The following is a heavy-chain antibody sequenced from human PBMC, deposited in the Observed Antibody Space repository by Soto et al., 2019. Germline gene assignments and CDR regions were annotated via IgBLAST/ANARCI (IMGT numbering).Heavy chain of an antibody. CDR2: INAGNGNT. J-gene: IGHJ4*02. CDR1: GYTFTSYA. V-gene: IGHV1-3*01. D-gene: IGHD2-15*01. CDR3: ARDMGYCSGGRCRTKPDY. Sequence: ASVEVSCKASGYTFTSYAMHWVRQAPGQRLEWMGWINAGNGNTKYSQKFQGRVTITRDTSASTAYMELSSLRSEDTAVYYCARDMGYCSGGRCRTKPDYWGQGTLVTVSS.